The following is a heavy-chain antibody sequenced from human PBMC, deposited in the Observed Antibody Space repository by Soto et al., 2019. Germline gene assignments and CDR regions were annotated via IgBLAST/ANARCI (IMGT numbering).Heavy chain of an antibody. D-gene: IGHD6-13*01. Sequence: QVQLVQSGAEVKKPGASVKVSCKASGYTFTGYYMHWVRQAPGQGLEWMGWINPNSGGTNYAQKFQGRVTITADESTSTAYMELSSLRSEDTAVYYCARHLRAWRQQLVLHYYYGMDVWGQGTTVTVSS. V-gene: IGHV1-2*02. J-gene: IGHJ6*02. CDR1: GYTFTGYY. CDR2: INPNSGGT. CDR3: ARHLRAWRQQLVLHYYYGMDV.